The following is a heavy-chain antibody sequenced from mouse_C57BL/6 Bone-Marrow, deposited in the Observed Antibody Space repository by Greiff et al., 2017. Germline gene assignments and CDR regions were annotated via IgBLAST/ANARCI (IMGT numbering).Heavy chain of an antibody. Sequence: VHLVESDAELVKPGASVKISCKVSGYTFTDHTIHWMKQRPEQGLEWIGYIYPRDGSTKYNEKFKGKATLTADKSSSTAYMQLNSLTSEDSAVYFCARLITTVVATPLSNYFDYWGQGTTLTVSS. CDR3: ARLITTVVATPLSNYFDY. D-gene: IGHD1-1*01. J-gene: IGHJ2*01. CDR2: IYPRDGST. CDR1: GYTFTDHT. V-gene: IGHV1-78*01.